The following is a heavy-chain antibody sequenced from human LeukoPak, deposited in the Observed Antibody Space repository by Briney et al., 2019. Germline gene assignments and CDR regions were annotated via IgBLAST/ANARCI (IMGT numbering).Heavy chain of an antibody. CDR2: ISNDGSSK. D-gene: IGHD3-22*01. V-gene: IGHV3-30*18. J-gene: IGHJ4*02. CDR3: AKDQLWGNYYDSSGYPTFDY. Sequence: GRSLRLSCAASGFTFSSYGMHWVRQAPGKGLEWVAVISNDGSSKYYADSVKGRFTISRDNSKNTLYLQLNSLRPEDTAVYYCAKDQLWGNYYDSSGYPTFDYWGQGTLVTVSS. CDR1: GFTFSSYG.